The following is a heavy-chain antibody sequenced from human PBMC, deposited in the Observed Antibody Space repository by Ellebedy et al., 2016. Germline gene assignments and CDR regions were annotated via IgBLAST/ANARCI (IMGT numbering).Heavy chain of an antibody. D-gene: IGHD3-22*01. CDR3: ARVPGRSTGYYYDSSGAFHFDY. CDR2: INHSGST. V-gene: IGHV4-34*01. CDR1: GGSFSGYY. Sequence: SETLSLTXAVYGGSFSGYYWSWIRQPPGKGLEWIGEINHSGSTNYNPSLKSRVTISVDTSKNQFSLKLSSVTAADTAVYYCARVPGRSTGYYYDSSGAFHFDYWGQGTLVTVSS. J-gene: IGHJ4*02.